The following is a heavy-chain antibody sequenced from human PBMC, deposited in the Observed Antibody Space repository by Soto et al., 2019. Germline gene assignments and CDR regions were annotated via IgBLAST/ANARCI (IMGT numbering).Heavy chain of an antibody. D-gene: IGHD3-22*01. V-gene: IGHV3-48*02. CDR1: GFTFSSFH. Sequence: SLRLSCAASGFTFSSFHMNWVRQAPGRGLEWVAYITSSSDTIYYSDSVKGRFTISRDNGKNSLFLQMNSLRDEDTAVYYCARVVVVIPPGYYYAMDVWGQGTTVPVSS. CDR2: ITSSSDTI. CDR3: ARVVVVIPPGYYYAMDV. J-gene: IGHJ6*02.